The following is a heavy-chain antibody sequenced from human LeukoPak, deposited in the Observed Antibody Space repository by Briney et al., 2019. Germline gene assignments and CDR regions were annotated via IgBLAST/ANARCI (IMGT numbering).Heavy chain of an antibody. Sequence: EPSETLSLTCTVSGGSISSYYWSWIRQPPGKGLEWIGYISYSGGTSYDPSLRSRVTISADTSKNQFSLKLGSVTAADTAVYYCARHGRDNSGYYEAYYFDYWGQGPLVTVSS. J-gene: IGHJ4*02. CDR1: GGSISSYY. V-gene: IGHV4-59*08. CDR2: ISYSGGT. D-gene: IGHD3-22*01. CDR3: ARHGRDNSGYYEAYYFDY.